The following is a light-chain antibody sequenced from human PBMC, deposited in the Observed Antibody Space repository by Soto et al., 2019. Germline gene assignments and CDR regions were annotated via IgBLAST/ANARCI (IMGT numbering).Light chain of an antibody. Sequence: DIVMTQSPDSLAVSLGERATINCKSSQSVLYSSNNKNYLAWYQQKEGQPPKLLLYWASTRESGVPDRFSGSGSGTDFTLTISSLQAEDVAVYYCQQYDSTPWTFGQGTKVEIK. J-gene: IGKJ1*01. V-gene: IGKV4-1*01. CDR3: QQYDSTPWT. CDR2: WAS. CDR1: QSVLYSSNNKNY.